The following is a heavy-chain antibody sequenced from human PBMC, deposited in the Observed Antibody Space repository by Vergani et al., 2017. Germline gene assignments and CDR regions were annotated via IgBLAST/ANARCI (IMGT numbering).Heavy chain of an antibody. CDR3: ARDRVVAAAEESYFDY. D-gene: IGHD6-13*01. J-gene: IGHJ4*02. V-gene: IGHV4-39*07. Sequence: LQLQESGPGLVKPSETLSLTCTVSGGSISSSSYYWGWIRQPPGKGLEWIGSIYYSGSTYYNPSLKSRVTISVDTSKNQFSLKLRSVTSADTAVYYCARDRVVAAAEESYFDYWGQGTLVIVSS. CDR1: GGSISSSSYY. CDR2: IYYSGST.